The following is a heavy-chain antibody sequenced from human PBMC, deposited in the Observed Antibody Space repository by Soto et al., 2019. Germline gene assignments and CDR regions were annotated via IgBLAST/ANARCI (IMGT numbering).Heavy chain of an antibody. D-gene: IGHD1-26*01. J-gene: IGHJ4*02. CDR2: INGRGNYI. V-gene: IGHV3-21*01. CDR3: AREDGIVGATSAFDY. CDR1: GFTFSTYN. Sequence: GGSLRLSCAASGFTFSTYNMNWVRQAPGKGLEWVSSINGRGNYIYYTDAVKGRFTISRDNAKTSRYLQMNSLRAEDTAGYYCAREDGIVGATSAFDYWGQGTLVTVSS.